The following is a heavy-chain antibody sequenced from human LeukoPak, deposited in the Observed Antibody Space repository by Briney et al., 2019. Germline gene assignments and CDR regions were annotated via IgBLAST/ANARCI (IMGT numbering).Heavy chain of an antibody. D-gene: IGHD5-18*01. Sequence: GGSLRLSCAASGFTFSSYAMTWVRQAPGKGLEWVSGISASASGGITYYADSVKGRFTISRDNSKNTLYLQMNSLGAEDTAVYYCSKDFRYSSGWGQGTLVTVSS. CDR3: SKDFRYSSG. V-gene: IGHV3-23*01. J-gene: IGHJ4*02. CDR2: ISASASGGIT. CDR1: GFTFSSYA.